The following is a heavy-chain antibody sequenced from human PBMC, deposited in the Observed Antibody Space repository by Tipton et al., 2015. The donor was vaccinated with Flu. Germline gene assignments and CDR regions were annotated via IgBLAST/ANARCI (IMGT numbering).Heavy chain of an antibody. CDR1: GFTFSNYA. D-gene: IGHD3-9*01. Sequence: SLRLSCAASGFTFSNYAMSWVRQAPGKGLEWVSSISGNGQTTFYADSVKGRFTVSRDNSKNTLYLQMNSLRAEDTAVYYCAKHKSLDHYVILPGYYVGYYFFDHWGQGTLVTVAS. J-gene: IGHJ4*02. CDR3: AKHKSLDHYVILPGYYVGYYFFDH. CDR2: ISGNGQTT. V-gene: IGHV3-23*01.